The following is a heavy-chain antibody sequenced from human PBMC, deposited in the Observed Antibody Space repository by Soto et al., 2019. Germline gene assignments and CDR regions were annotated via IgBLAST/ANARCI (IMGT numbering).Heavy chain of an antibody. Sequence: GGSLRLSCAASGFTFSSYSMNWVRQAPGKGLEWVSYISSSSSTIYYADSVKGRFTISRDNAKNSLYLQMNSLRDEDTAVYYCAREVRAHGDYDLGYWGQGTLVTVSS. J-gene: IGHJ4*02. CDR2: ISSSSSTI. D-gene: IGHD4-17*01. V-gene: IGHV3-48*02. CDR3: AREVRAHGDYDLGY. CDR1: GFTFSSYS.